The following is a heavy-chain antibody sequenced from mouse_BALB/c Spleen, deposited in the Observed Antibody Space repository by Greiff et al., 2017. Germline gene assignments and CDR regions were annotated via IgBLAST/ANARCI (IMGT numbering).Heavy chain of an antibody. CDR2: IRLKSNNYAT. J-gene: IGHJ3*01. Sequence: EVQLQESGGGLVQPGGSMKLSCVASGFTFSNYWMNWVRQTPEKGLEWVAEIRLKSNNYATHYAESVRGRFTISRDDSKNSVYLQMNNLRAEDTGIYYCTRFREGFAYWGQGTLVTVSA. CDR1: GFTFSNYW. CDR3: TRFREGFAY. V-gene: IGHV6-6*02.